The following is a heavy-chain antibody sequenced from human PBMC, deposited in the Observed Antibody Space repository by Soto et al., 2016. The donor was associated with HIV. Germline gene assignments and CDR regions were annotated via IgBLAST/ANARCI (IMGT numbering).Heavy chain of an antibody. V-gene: IGHV4-39*01. D-gene: IGHD6-19*01. CDR2: ISYSGTT. J-gene: IGHJ4*02. Sequence: QLQLQESGPGLVKPSETLSLTCSVSGGSFTSSTYYWGWIRQPPGKGLEWVGSISYSGTTYYTPSLRSRVTISVDTSKNQFSLKLRSLTAADTAVYYCARHDEYSTGWSPYWGQGKPGHCLL. CDR3: ARHDEYSTGWSPY. CDR1: GGSFTSSTYY.